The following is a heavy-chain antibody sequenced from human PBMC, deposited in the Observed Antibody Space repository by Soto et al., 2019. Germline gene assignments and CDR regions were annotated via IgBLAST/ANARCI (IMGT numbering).Heavy chain of an antibody. CDR3: ARRKGYTYGFDY. J-gene: IGHJ4*02. V-gene: IGHV4-59*01. CDR1: GGSLSTYY. Sequence: PSETLSLTCSVSGGSLSTYYWSWIRQPPGKGLEWIGYIYYSGSTNNNPSLKSRVSISVDTSKNQFSLKLSSVTAADTAVYYCARRKGYTYGFDYWGQGTLVTVSS. D-gene: IGHD5-18*01. CDR2: IYYSGST.